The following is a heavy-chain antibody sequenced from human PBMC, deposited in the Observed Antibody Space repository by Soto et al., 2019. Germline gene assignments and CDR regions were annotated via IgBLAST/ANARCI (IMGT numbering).Heavy chain of an antibody. CDR1: GFTFSSYA. J-gene: IGHJ4*02. D-gene: IGHD3-16*01. V-gene: IGHV3-23*01. CDR2: ISGSGGST. Sequence: EVQLLESGGGLVQPGGSLRLSCAASGFTFSSYAMSWVRQAPGKGLEWVSAISGSGGSTYYADSVKGRFTISRDNSKNKLYLQMNSLRAEDTAVYYCAKTSRGSYGRNNFDYWGQGTLVTVSS. CDR3: AKTSRGSYGRNNFDY.